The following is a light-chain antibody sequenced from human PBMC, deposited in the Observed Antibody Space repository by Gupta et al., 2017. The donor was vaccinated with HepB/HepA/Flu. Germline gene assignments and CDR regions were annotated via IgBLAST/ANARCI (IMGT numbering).Light chain of an antibody. V-gene: IGLV3-1*01. J-gene: IGLJ1*01. CDR1: KLGDKY. Sequence: SYELTPPPSVSVSPGQTASIPCSGDKLGDKYACWYQQKPGQSPVLVIYQDTKRPSGIPERFSGSNSGNTATLTISGTQAVDEADYYCQAWDSTTTLVFGTGTKVTVL. CDR3: QAWDSTTTLV. CDR2: QDT.